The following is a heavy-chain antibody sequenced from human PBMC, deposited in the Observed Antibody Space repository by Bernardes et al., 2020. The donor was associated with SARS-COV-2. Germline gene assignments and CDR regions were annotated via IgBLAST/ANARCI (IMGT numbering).Heavy chain of an antibody. CDR1: GDSITGASW. Sequence: SETLSLTCAVSGDSITGASWWSWVRQSPKKGLEWIGEVHHNGYSNYNPSLKSRVTFLLDKSKNQFSLRLSSVTAADTAFYYCVSNGYYSLDYWSQGTLVTVS. CDR3: VSNGYYSLDY. V-gene: IGHV4-4*02. CDR2: VHHNGYS. J-gene: IGHJ4*02. D-gene: IGHD1-1*01.